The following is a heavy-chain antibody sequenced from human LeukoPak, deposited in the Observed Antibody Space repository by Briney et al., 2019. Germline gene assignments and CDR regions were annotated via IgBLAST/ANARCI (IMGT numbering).Heavy chain of an antibody. CDR1: GYTFTGYY. Sequence: ASVKVSCKASGYTFTGYYMHWVRQAPGQGLEWVGWINPNSGGTNYAQKFQGRVTMTRDTSISTAYMELSRLRSDDTAVYYCARDLSYVWGSYRYSTRFDPWGQGTLVTVSS. D-gene: IGHD3-16*02. V-gene: IGHV1-2*02. J-gene: IGHJ5*02. CDR3: ARDLSYVWGSYRYSTRFDP. CDR2: INPNSGGT.